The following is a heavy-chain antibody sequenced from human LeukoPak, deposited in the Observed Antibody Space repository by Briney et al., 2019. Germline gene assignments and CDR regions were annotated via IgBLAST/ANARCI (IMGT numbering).Heavy chain of an antibody. CDR2: IYYSGST. Sequence: PSETLSLTCTVSGGSISSSSYYWSWIRQPPGKGLEWIGYIYYSGSTNYNPSLKSRVTISADTSKSQFSLKLSSVTAADTAVYYCAREIGGGSSRRGFDPWGQGTLVTVSS. CDR1: GGSISSSSYY. J-gene: IGHJ5*02. V-gene: IGHV4-61*01. D-gene: IGHD6-13*01. CDR3: AREIGGGSSRRGFDP.